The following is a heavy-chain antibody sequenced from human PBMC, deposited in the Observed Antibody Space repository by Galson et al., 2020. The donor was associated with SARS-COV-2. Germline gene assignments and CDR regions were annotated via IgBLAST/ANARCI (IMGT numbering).Heavy chain of an antibody. CDR1: GFTFSSYD. J-gene: IGHJ6*02. V-gene: IGHV3-13*04. D-gene: IGHD6-6*01. CDR3: ARMGVAALAGYYYGMDV. Sequence: HGESLKISCAASGFTFSSYDMHWVRQATGKGLEWVSAIGTAGDTSYPGSVKGRFTISRENAKNSLYLQMNSLRAGDTAVYYCARMGVAALAGYYYGMDVWGQGTTVTVSS. CDR2: IGTAGDT.